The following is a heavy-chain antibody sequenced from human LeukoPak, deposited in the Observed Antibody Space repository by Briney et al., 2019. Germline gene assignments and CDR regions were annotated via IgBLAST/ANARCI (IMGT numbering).Heavy chain of an antibody. CDR3: AIATYSPTYDY. J-gene: IGHJ4*02. D-gene: IGHD5-18*01. CDR1: GGTFRSYA. CDR2: IIPIFGTA. Sequence: ASVKVSCKASGGTFRSYAIRWVRQAPGHGLEWMGGIIPIFGTANYAQKFQGRVTITADESTSTAYMELSSLRSEDTAVYYCAIATYSPTYDYWGQGTLVTVSS. V-gene: IGHV1-69*13.